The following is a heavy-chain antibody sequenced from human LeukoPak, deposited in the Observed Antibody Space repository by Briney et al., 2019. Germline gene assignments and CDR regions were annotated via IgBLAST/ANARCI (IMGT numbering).Heavy chain of an antibody. J-gene: IGHJ5*02. CDR3: ARWAAAGERRENWFDP. CDR1: GDSISSYY. Sequence: KPSETLSLTCTVSGDSISSYYWSWIRQSPGKGLEWIGYIRNSGSTNYNPSLKSRDTMSLDTSKNQFSLKLSSVTAADTAVYYCARWAAAGERRENWFDPWGQGTLLTVSS. V-gene: IGHV4-59*01. D-gene: IGHD6-13*01. CDR2: IRNSGST.